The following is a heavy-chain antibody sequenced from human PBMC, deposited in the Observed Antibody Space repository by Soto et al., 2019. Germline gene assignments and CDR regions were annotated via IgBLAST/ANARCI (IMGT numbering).Heavy chain of an antibody. J-gene: IGHJ4*02. Sequence: QVQLVQSGAEVKEPGSSVKVSCKATGDLFNNYAFNWVRQAPGQGREWMGRSSPLFSTTNYAQKFQGRVTIGADELTTIVYLEVSNLEPEDTAMYYWAASSSVAAAGYCKFWGQGTLVTVAP. V-gene: IGHV1-69*01. CDR2: SSPLFSTT. CDR3: AASSSVAAAGYCKF. D-gene: IGHD6-13*01. CDR1: GDLFNNYA.